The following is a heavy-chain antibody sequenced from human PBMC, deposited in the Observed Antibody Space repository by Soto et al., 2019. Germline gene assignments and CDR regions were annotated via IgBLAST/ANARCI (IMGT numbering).Heavy chain of an antibody. CDR2: VYYTGST. J-gene: IGHJ3*02. V-gene: IGHV4-59*01. Sequence: SETLSLTLTVSGGSISSYYWSWIRQAPLNGLEWIGYVYYTGSTNYNPSLKRRVTLSVDTSKNQLSLKLNSVTAADTAVYYCERGCYDSSGVSNNFDIWGQGTMVPVSS. CDR1: GGSISSYY. D-gene: IGHD3-22*01. CDR3: ERGCYDSSGVSNNFDI.